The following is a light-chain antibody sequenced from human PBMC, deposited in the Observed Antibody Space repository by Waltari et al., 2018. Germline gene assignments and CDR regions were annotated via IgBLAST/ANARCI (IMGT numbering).Light chain of an antibody. CDR2: KDN. CDR3: QSSYSSGSYVV. Sequence: SYELTQLPSVSVSPGQTASITCSGAALPNQYASWYQQKPGQAPVMVIYKDNERPSGIPERFSASNSGTTVTLTISGVQAEDEAYYYCQSSYSSGSYVVFGGGTKLTVL. V-gene: IGLV3-25*03. J-gene: IGLJ2*01. CDR1: ALPNQY.